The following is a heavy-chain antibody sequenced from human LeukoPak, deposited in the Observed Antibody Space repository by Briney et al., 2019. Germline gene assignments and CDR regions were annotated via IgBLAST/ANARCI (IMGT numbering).Heavy chain of an antibody. J-gene: IGHJ4*01. V-gene: IGHV4-59*01. D-gene: IGHD6-19*01. CDR1: GGSMNNYY. CDR3: TGSSGWFYFDF. Sequence: PSETLSLTCSVSGGSMNNYYWSWIRQPPGKGLEWIGYIYYGGTTYYKPSLKSRVTISLHTSRKQFSLKLSSVTAADTAVYFCTGSSGWFYFDFWAHGTLVTVSS. CDR2: IYYGGTT.